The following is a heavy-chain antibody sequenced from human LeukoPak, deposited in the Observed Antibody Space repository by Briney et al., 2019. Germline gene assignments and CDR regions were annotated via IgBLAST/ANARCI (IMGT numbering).Heavy chain of an antibody. CDR2: INPSGGST. Sequence: ASVKVSCKASGYTFTSYYMHWVRQAPGQGLEWMGIINPSGGSTSYAQKFQGRVTMTRDTSMSTVYMELGSLRSEDTAVYYCARDAVYGSGTPGWFDPWGQGTLVTVSS. CDR3: ARDAVYGSGTPGWFDP. V-gene: IGHV1-46*01. CDR1: GYTFTSYY. D-gene: IGHD3-10*01. J-gene: IGHJ5*02.